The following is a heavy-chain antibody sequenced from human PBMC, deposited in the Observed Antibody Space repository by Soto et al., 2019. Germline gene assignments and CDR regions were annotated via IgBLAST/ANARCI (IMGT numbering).Heavy chain of an antibody. D-gene: IGHD2-2*01. Sequence: ASVKVSCKASGYTFTIYYMHWVRQAPGQGLEWMGIINPSGGSTSYAQKFQGRVTMTRDTSTSTVYMELSSLRSEDTAVYYCAREGGVEPAAIGGNLFAFGGRGPLVTVSS. CDR2: INPSGGST. J-gene: IGHJ4*02. V-gene: IGHV1-46*01. CDR1: GYTFTIYY. CDR3: AREGGVEPAAIGGNLFAF.